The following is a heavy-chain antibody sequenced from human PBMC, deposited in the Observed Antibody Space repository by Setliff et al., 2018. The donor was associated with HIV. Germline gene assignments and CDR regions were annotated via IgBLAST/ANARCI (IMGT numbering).Heavy chain of an antibody. CDR1: GFTFSNSW. Sequence: GGSLRLSCVASGFTFSNSWMNWVRQAPGKGLEWVANIKPDGSDQYYVDSVKGRFTIFRDNTKDSLYLEMNSLRAEDTAVCYCARASSSWYTDYYYMDVWGKGTTVTVSS. D-gene: IGHD6-13*01. CDR2: IKPDGSDQ. J-gene: IGHJ6*03. CDR3: ARASSSWYTDYYYMDV. V-gene: IGHV3-7*04.